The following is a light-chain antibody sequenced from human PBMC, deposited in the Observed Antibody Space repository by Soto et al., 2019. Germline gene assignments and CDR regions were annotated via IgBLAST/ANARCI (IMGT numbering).Light chain of an antibody. J-gene: IGLJ2*01. V-gene: IGLV2-8*01. CDR3: CSYAGSYNLV. CDR1: SSDVGGHNY. Sequence: QSALTQPPSASGSPGQSVSISCTGTSSDVGGHNYVSWYRQHPGTAPKLLIYEVTKRPSGVPDRFSASKSGNTASLTVSGLQAEDEADYYCCSYAGSYNLVFGGGTQLTVL. CDR2: EVT.